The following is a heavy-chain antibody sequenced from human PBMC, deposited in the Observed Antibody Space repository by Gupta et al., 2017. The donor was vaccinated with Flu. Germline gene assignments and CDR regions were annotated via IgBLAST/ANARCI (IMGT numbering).Heavy chain of an antibody. CDR3: ARSATIFGVVTGYYMDV. CDR2: ISYTGIT. Sequence: QVQLQESGPGLVKPSETLSLTCIVSGGSISSYYWSWTRQPPGKGLDWIGYISYTGITNYNPSLKSRVTISVDTSENQFSLKLSSVTAADTAVYYCARSATIFGVVTGYYMDVWGKGTTVTVSS. D-gene: IGHD3-3*01. CDR1: GGSISSYY. J-gene: IGHJ6*03. V-gene: IGHV4-59*01.